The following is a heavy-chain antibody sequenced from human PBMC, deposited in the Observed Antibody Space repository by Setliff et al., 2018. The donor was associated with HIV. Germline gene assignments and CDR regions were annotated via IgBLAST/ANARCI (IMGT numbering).Heavy chain of an antibody. CDR3: ARHGNQWLVTIDY. D-gene: IGHD6-19*01. CDR1: GDSIGTTTYY. CDR2: IYFSGSA. J-gene: IGHJ4*02. V-gene: IGHV4-39*01. Sequence: PSETLSLTCTVSGDSIGTTTYYWGWIRQSPEKGLEWIGSIYFSGSAYYNPSLESRVTISVDTSKNQFSLKLNSVTAADTAVYYCARHGNQWLVTIDYWGQGTLVTSP.